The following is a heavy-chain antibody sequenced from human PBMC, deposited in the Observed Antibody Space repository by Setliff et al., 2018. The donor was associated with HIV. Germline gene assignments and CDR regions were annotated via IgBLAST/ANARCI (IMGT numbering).Heavy chain of an antibody. CDR1: GGSISSGIYY. D-gene: IGHD1-26*01. CDR2: IYTSGST. J-gene: IGHJ3*02. V-gene: IGHV4-61*09. Sequence: PSETLSLTCTVSGGSISSGIYYWSWIRQPAGQGLEWIGHIYTSGSTNYSPSVKSRVTISVDTSKNQFSLRLNSVTAVDTAVYYCARASVGATGLYAFEIWGQGTMVTVSS. CDR3: ARASVGATGLYAFEI.